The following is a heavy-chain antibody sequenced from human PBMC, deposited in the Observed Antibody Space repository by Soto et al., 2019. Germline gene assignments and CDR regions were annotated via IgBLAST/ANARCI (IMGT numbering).Heavy chain of an antibody. D-gene: IGHD6-13*01. V-gene: IGHV3-23*01. Sequence: VQLLESGGGLVQPGGSLRLSCAVSGFSFSRYAMSWVRQAPGQGLEWVSAISGSGGSTYYADSVTGRFTISRDNSKNTLFLQLKSLRAEDTAVYYCAKDPGRAAAGRYYSYGMDVWGQGTKVTVSS. CDR2: ISGSGGST. J-gene: IGHJ6*02. CDR3: AKDPGRAAAGRYYSYGMDV. CDR1: GFSFSRYA.